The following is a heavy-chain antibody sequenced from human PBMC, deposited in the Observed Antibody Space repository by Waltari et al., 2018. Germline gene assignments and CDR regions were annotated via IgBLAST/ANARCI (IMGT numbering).Heavy chain of an antibody. V-gene: IGHV3-13*01. Sequence: EVQLVESGGGLVQPGESLSLSCAASGFIFSSYDMHWVRQVTGKGLEWVAGIGTVGDTYHSGSVKGRFSISRENVENSLYLQMNSLRAGDTAVYYCARAKPSGYKYWYYYDMDVWGQGTTVTVSS. CDR1: GFIFSSYD. CDR2: IGTVGDT. J-gene: IGHJ6*02. D-gene: IGHD3-3*01. CDR3: ARAKPSGYKYWYYYDMDV.